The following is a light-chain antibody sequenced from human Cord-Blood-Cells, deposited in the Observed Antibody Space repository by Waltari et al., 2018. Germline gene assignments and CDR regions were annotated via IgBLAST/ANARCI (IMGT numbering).Light chain of an antibody. Sequence: EIVLTQSPATLSLSLGERATLSCRASQCVSSYLPWYQQKPGQAPRPHIYDASNTATGIPARFSGSGSGTDFTLTNSSLEPEDLAVYYCQQRWTFGQGTKVEIK. CDR2: DAS. V-gene: IGKV3-11*01. CDR3: QQRWT. J-gene: IGKJ1*01. CDR1: QCVSSY.